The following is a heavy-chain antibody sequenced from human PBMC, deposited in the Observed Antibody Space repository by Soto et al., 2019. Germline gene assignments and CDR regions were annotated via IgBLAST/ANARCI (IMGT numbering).Heavy chain of an antibody. V-gene: IGHV1-2*02. Sequence: EASVKVSCKASGYTFTGYYMHWVRQAPGQGLEWMGWINPNSGGTNYAQKFQGRVTMTRDTSISTAYMELSRLRSDDTAVYYCARDRYYYDSSGYYYLDYWGQGTLVTVSS. CDR3: ARDRYYYDSSGYYYLDY. D-gene: IGHD3-22*01. CDR1: GYTFTGYY. CDR2: INPNSGGT. J-gene: IGHJ4*02.